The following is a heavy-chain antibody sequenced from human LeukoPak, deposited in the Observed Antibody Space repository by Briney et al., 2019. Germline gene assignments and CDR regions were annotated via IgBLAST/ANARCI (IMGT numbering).Heavy chain of an antibody. CDR1: GGSISSSSYY. V-gene: IGHV4-39*01. Sequence: SETLSLTCTVSGGSISSSSYYWGWIRQPPGKGLEWIGCIYYSGSTYYNPSLKSRVTISVDTSKNQFSLRLSSVTAADTAVYYCASPYSDILTGYSGAIDYWGQGTLVTVSS. D-gene: IGHD3-9*01. CDR2: IYYSGST. CDR3: ASPYSDILTGYSGAIDY. J-gene: IGHJ4*02.